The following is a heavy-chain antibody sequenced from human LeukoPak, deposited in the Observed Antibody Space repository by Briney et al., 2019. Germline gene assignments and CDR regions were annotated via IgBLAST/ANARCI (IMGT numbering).Heavy chain of an antibody. D-gene: IGHD6-19*01. V-gene: IGHV4-59*01. Sequence: SETLSLTCTVSGGSISSYYWSWIRQPPGKGLEWIGHIYYSGSTNYNPSLKSRVTISVDTSKNQFSLKLSSVTAADTAVYYCARVAGFLDYWGQGTLVTVSS. CDR2: IYYSGST. CDR1: GGSISSYY. CDR3: ARVAGFLDY. J-gene: IGHJ4*02.